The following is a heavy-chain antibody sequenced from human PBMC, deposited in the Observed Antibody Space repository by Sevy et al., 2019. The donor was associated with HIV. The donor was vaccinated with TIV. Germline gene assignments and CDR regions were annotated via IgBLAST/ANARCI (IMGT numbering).Heavy chain of an antibody. CDR1: GGTFSSYA. V-gene: IGHV1-69*13. J-gene: IGHJ6*02. Sequence: ASVKVSCKASGGTFSSYAISWVRQAPGQGLEWMGGIILIFGTANYAQKFQGRVTITADESTSTAYMELSSLRSEDTAVYYCARTTGTGRTYYYYGMDVWGQGTTVTVSS. CDR3: ARTTGTGRTYYYYGMDV. CDR2: IILIFGTA. D-gene: IGHD1-1*01.